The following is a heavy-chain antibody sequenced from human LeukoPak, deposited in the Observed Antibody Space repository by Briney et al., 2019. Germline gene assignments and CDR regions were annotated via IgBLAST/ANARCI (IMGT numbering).Heavy chain of an antibody. V-gene: IGHV4-34*01. J-gene: IGHJ1*01. CDR3: ARETVTFRRFFQH. CDR1: GGSFSGYY. D-gene: IGHD4-17*01. CDR2: INQSGST. Sequence: PSETLSLTCAVYGGSFSGYYWSWIRQPPGKGLEWIGEINQSGSTNYNPSLKSRVTISVDTSKNQFSLRVNSVTAADTALYYCARETVTFRRFFQHWGQGTLVTVSS.